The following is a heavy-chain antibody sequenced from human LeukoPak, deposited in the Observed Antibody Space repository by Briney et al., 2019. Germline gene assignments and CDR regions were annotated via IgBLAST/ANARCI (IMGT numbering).Heavy chain of an antibody. Sequence: PSETLSLTCAVSGGSVSSSNWWSWVRQPPGKGLEWIGEISLSGDTKYNPSLRRRVTISLDKSKNQFSLNLRSVTAADTAVYYCGREGRALTPPDYWGQGALVTVSS. CDR3: GREGRALTPPDY. V-gene: IGHV4-4*02. CDR1: GGSVSSSNW. CDR2: ISLSGDT. J-gene: IGHJ4*02.